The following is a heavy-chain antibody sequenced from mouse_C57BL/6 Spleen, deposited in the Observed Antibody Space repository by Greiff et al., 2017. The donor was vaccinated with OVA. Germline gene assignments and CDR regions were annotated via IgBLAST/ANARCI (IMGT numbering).Heavy chain of an antibody. J-gene: IGHJ2*01. CDR2: ISSKSSNYAT. Sequence: EVHLVESGGGLVQPKGSLKLSCAASGFTFNTYAMHWVRQAPGKGLEWVARISSKSSNYATYYADSVKDRFTISRDDSQSMLYLQMNNLKTEDTAMYYCVRDYGSLSYGGWGQGTTLTVAS. CDR1: GFTFNTYA. CDR3: VRDYGSLSYGG. V-gene: IGHV10-3*01. D-gene: IGHD1-1*01.